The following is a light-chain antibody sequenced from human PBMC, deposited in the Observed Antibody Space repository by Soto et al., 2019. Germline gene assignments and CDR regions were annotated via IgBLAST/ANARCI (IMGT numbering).Light chain of an antibody. CDR1: SSDVGSYNL. CDR3: CSSAGSSTLV. J-gene: IGLJ1*01. V-gene: IGLV2-23*01. CDR2: EGS. Sequence: QSVLTQPASVSGSPGQSITISCTGTSSDVGSYNLVSWYQQHPGKAPKLMIYEGSKRPSGVSNRFSGSKSGNTASLTISGLQDEDEADYYCCSSAGSSTLVFGTGTKLTVL.